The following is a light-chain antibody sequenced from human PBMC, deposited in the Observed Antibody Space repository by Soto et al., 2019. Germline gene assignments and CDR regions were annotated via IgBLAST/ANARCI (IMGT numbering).Light chain of an antibody. CDR1: SSDVGGYNY. CDR3: SSYTTSSTWV. CDR2: EVT. J-gene: IGLJ3*02. V-gene: IGLV2-14*01. Sequence: QSVLTQPASVSGSPGQSITISCTGTSSDVGGYNYVSWYQQHPGRASKLMICEVTNRPSGVSNRFSGSKSGNTASLTISGLQAEDEADYYCSSYTTSSTWVFGGGTKLTVL.